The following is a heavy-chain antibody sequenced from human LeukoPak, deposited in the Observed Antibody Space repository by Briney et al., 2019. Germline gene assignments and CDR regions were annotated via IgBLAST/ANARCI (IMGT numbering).Heavy chain of an antibody. J-gene: IGHJ4*02. D-gene: IGHD2-15*01. V-gene: IGHV1-69*05. CDR3: AVTWGYCSGGSCPYYFDY. CDR2: IIPIFGTA. CDR1: GGTFSSYA. Sequence: ASVKVSCKASGGTFSSYAISWVRQAPGQGLEWMGRIIPIFGTANYAQKFQGRVTITTDESTSTAYMELSSLRSEDTAVYYCAVTWGYCSGGSCPYYFDYWGQGTLVTVSS.